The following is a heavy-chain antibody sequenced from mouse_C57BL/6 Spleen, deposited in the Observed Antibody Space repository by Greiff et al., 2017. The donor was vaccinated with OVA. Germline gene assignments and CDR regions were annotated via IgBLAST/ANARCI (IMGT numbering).Heavy chain of an antibody. CDR1: GYTFTDYN. CDR2: INPNNGGT. Sequence: VQLQQSGPELVKPGASVKMSCKASGYTFTDYNMHWVKQSPGKSLEWIGYINPNNGGTSYNQKFKGKATLTVNTSSSTAYIELRSLTSEDSAVYYCAREDYSTYVYYFDYWGQGTTLTVSS. CDR3: AREDYSTYVYYFDY. D-gene: IGHD2-5*01. J-gene: IGHJ2*01. V-gene: IGHV1-22*01.